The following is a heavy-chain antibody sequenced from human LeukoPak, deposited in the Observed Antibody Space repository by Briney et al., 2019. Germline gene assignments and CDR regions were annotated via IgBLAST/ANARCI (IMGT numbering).Heavy chain of an antibody. V-gene: IGHV3-30*02. CDR2: IRSDERDK. J-gene: IGHJ4*02. D-gene: IGHD1-26*01. Sequence: PGGSLRLSCAASGFTFSNYGKHWVRQAPGKGLEWVAFIRSDERDKKYADSVKGRFTISRDNSRNTLYLQMNSLRSEDTAVYYCAASSQWVARYWGQGTLDTVSS. CDR1: GFTFSNYG. CDR3: AASSQWVARY.